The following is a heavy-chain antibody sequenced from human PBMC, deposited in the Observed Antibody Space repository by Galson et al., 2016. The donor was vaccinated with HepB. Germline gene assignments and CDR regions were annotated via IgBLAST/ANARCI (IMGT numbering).Heavy chain of an antibody. Sequence: SLRLSCAASGFTFNNYAMNWVRQAPGKGLEWVSGISGSGGRTYYSDSVRGRFTISRANSKNTLYLQMNSLKAGDTAIYYCAKDSRRSTFGVLIHGLFSYMDVWGKGTTVTVSS. CDR2: ISGSGGRT. V-gene: IGHV3-23*01. CDR1: GFTFNNYA. D-gene: IGHD3-3*01. J-gene: IGHJ6*03. CDR3: AKDSRRSTFGVLIHGLFSYMDV.